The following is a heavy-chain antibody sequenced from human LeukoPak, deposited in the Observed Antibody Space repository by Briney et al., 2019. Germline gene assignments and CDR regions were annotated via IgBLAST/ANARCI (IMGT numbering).Heavy chain of an antibody. Sequence: PGGSLRLSCAASGFTFSSYGMHWVRQAPGKGLEWVAVISYDGSNKYYADSVKGRFTISRDNSKNTLYLQMDSLRAEDTAVYYCAKDLRYYDSSGYYYWGQGTLVTVSS. CDR1: GFTFSSYG. V-gene: IGHV3-30*18. CDR3: AKDLRYYDSSGYYY. D-gene: IGHD3-22*01. J-gene: IGHJ4*02. CDR2: ISYDGSNK.